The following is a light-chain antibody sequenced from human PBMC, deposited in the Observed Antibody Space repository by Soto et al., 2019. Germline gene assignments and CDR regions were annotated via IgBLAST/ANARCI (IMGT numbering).Light chain of an antibody. V-gene: IGLV2-14*01. CDR2: DVS. Sequence: QSALTQPASVSGSVGQSITISCTGSSSDVGGYNFVSWYQQHPGKAPKLMIYDVSNRPSGVSNRFSGSKSGNTASLTISGLQAEDEAEYYCSSYTESITLLFGGGTKVTVL. J-gene: IGLJ2*01. CDR3: SSYTESITLL. CDR1: SSDVGGYNF.